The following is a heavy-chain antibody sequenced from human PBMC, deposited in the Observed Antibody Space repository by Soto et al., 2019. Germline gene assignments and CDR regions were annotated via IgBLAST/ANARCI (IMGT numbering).Heavy chain of an antibody. CDR2: ISSSSSTI. Sequence: EVQLVESGGGLVQPGGSLRLSCAASGFTFSSYSMNWVRQAPGKGLEWVSYISSSSSTIYYADSVKGRFTISRDNAKNSLYLQMNSLRDEDTAVYYCARDPAPYCSGGSCSRPVDAFDIWGQGTMVTVSS. CDR3: ARDPAPYCSGGSCSRPVDAFDI. V-gene: IGHV3-48*02. J-gene: IGHJ3*02. D-gene: IGHD2-15*01. CDR1: GFTFSSYS.